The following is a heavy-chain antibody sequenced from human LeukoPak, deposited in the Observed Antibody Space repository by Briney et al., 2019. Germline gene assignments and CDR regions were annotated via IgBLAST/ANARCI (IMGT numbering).Heavy chain of an antibody. CDR1: GFTFSSYA. V-gene: IGHV3-23*01. J-gene: IGHJ6*04. Sequence: GGSLRLSCAASGFTFSSYAMSWVRQAPGKGLEWVSAISGSGGSTYYADSVKGRFTISRDDSKNTLYLQMNSLRAEDTAVYYCAKPRVPAANIYSYGMDVWGKGTPVTASS. CDR3: AKPRVPAANIYSYGMDV. CDR2: ISGSGGST. D-gene: IGHD2-2*01.